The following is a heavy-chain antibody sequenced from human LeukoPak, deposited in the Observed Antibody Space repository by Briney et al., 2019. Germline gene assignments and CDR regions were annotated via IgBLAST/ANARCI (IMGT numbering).Heavy chain of an antibody. CDR3: AREVIAAITDHGDSHHYYGMDV. D-gene: IGHD2-15*01. CDR1: GGSISSGGYY. J-gene: IGHJ6*04. V-gene: IGHV4-31*03. Sequence: SQTLSLTCTVSGGSISSGGYYWSWIRQLPGKGLEWIGYIFYTGTTYHNPSLKSRVSISVDTSNNQFSLKLTSVTAADTAVYYCAREVIAAITDHGDSHHYYGMDVWGKGTTVTVSS. CDR2: IFYTGTT.